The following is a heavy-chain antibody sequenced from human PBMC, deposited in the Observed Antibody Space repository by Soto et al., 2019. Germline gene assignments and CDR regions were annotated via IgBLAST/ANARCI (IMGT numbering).Heavy chain of an antibody. Sequence: SETLSLTCTVSGGSISSSSYYWGWIRQPPGKGLEWIGSIYYSGSTYYNPSLKSRVTISVDKSKNQFSLKLSSVTAADTAVYYCARATGYSGYDSDGMDVWGQGTTVTVSS. V-gene: IGHV4-39*07. CDR2: IYYSGST. CDR3: ARATGYSGYDSDGMDV. J-gene: IGHJ6*02. CDR1: GGSISSSSYY. D-gene: IGHD5-12*01.